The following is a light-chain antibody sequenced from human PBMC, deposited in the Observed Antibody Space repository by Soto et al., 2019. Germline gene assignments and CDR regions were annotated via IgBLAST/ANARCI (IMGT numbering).Light chain of an antibody. V-gene: IGKV3-11*01. CDR3: QPRTNWPPIFT. J-gene: IGKJ3*01. Sequence: EIVLTQSPATLSLSPGERATLSCRASQSVSRYLAWYQQRPGQAPRLLIYDISNRATGIPARFSGSGSGTDFTLTISNLESEDFAVYYCQPRTNWPPIFTFGPGTKVDIK. CDR2: DIS. CDR1: QSVSRY.